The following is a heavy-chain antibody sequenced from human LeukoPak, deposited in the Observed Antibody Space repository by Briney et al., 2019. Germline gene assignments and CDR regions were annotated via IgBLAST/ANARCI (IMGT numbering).Heavy chain of an antibody. V-gene: IGHV3-30*02. D-gene: IGHD2-15*01. J-gene: IGHJ4*02. CDR1: GFTFSSYG. CDR3: AKSCSGGSCYPDY. Sequence: GGTLRLSCAASGFTFSSYGMHWVRQAPGKGLEWVAFIRYDGSNKYCADSVKGRFTISRDNSKNTLYLQMSSLRAEDTAVYYCAKSCSGGSCYPDYWGQGTLVTVSS. CDR2: IRYDGSNK.